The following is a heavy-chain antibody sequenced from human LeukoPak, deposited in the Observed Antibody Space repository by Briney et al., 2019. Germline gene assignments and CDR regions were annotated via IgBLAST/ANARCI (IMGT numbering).Heavy chain of an antibody. V-gene: IGHV1-46*01. CDR2: INPSGGGT. D-gene: IGHD2-8*02. Sequence: ASVKVSCKASGFSFTSYYMHWVRQAPGQGLEWMGIINPSGGGTNYAQNFQGRVTMTRDTSTSTVYVELSSLRSEDTAVYYCAKEARIGNTGGSLDYWGQGTLVTVSS. CDR1: GFSFTSYY. CDR3: AKEARIGNTGGSLDY. J-gene: IGHJ4*02.